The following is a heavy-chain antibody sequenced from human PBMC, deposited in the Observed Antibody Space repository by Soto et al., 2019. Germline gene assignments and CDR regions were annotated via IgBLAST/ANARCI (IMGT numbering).Heavy chain of an antibody. CDR3: ASADDFSDSFDY. V-gene: IGHV4-30-4*01. CDR1: GGSISSGDFY. J-gene: IGHJ4*02. CDR2: IYYSGST. Sequence: SETLSLTCTVSGGSISSGDFYWSWIRQPPGKGLELIGNIYYSGSTYYNPSLRSRAIMSVDTSQNQFSLKLSSLTAADTAVYFCASADDFSDSFDYWGQGDLVTVSS. D-gene: IGHD4-17*01.